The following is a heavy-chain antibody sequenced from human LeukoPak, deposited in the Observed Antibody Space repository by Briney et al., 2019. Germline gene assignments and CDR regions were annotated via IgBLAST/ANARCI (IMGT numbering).Heavy chain of an antibody. J-gene: IGHJ4*02. CDR2: ISSRSAYI. D-gene: IGHD1-26*01. CDR1: GFTFSDYS. V-gene: IGHV3-21*01. CDR3: VRDRSGSYPYYFDF. Sequence: GGSLRLSCAASGFTFSDYSMNCVRQAPGQGLDWVSSISSRSAYISYADSVKGRFTISRDNAKNSLYLEMNSLRAEDTAVYFCVRDRSGSYPYYFDFWGQGTLVTASS.